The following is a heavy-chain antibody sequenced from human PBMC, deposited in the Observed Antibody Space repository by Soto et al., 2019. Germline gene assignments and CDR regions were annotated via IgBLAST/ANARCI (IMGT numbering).Heavy chain of an antibody. V-gene: IGHV1-18*04. D-gene: IGHD1-1*01. CDR2: INTYNSDT. Sequence: QVHLVQSGAEVKKPGASVKVSCKASGYAFTSYGMSWVRQAPGQGLEWMGWINTYNSDTNSAPRLQGRITMTTDTSTSTAYMEMRSLTSDDAAVYYCVRDERDSCRADNCFDFDYWGQGPLVSVSS. J-gene: IGHJ4*02. CDR3: VRDERDSCRADNCFDFDY. CDR1: GYAFTSYG.